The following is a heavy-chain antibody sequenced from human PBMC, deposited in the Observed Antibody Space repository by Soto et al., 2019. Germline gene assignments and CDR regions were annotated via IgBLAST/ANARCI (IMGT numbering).Heavy chain of an antibody. CDR3: ARVGISRTSDNFDY. Sequence: SETLSLTCAVYGGSFSGYYWSWIRQPPGKGLEWIGEINHSGSTNYNPSLKSRVTISVDTSKNQFSLKLSSVTAADTAVYYCARVGISRTSDNFDYWGQGTLVTVSS. D-gene: IGHD2-2*01. V-gene: IGHV4-34*01. CDR2: INHSGST. J-gene: IGHJ4*02. CDR1: GGSFSGYY.